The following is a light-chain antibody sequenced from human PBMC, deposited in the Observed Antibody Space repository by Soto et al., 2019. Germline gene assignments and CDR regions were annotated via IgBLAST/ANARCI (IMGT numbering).Light chain of an antibody. CDR2: LGS. Sequence: DIVMTQSPLSLAVTPGEPASISCRSSQSLLHSNAFHFLDWYLQKPGQSPQLLISLGSNRASGVPDRFSGSGSGTDFTLQISRVEAGDVVLYYCMQAIQTPLTFGQGTRLEIK. J-gene: IGKJ5*01. CDR1: QSLLHSNAFHF. CDR3: MQAIQTPLT. V-gene: IGKV2-28*01.